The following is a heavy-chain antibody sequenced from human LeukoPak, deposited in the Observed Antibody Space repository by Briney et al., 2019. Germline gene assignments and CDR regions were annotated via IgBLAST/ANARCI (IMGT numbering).Heavy chain of an antibody. V-gene: IGHV4-4*07. J-gene: IGHJ4*02. CDR2: IYTSGST. Sequence: SSETLSLTCTVSGGSISSYYWSWIRQPAGKGLEWIGRIYTSGSTNYNPSLKSRVTMSVDTSKNQFSLKLSSVTAADTAVYYCARMGYYSSGRGEDYWGQGTLVTVSS. D-gene: IGHD3-10*01. CDR1: GGSISSYY. CDR3: ARMGYYSSGRGEDY.